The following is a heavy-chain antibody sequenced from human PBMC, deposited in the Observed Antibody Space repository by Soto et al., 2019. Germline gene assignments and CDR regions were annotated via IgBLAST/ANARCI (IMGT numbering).Heavy chain of an antibody. CDR3: ARVPPPNPKGYGSGGSCRRLFGR. D-gene: IGHD2-15*01. V-gene: IGHV4-34*01. Sequence: PSETLSLACAVYGGSFSGYYWSWIRQPPGKGLEWIGEINHSGSTNYNPSLKRRVTISVDTSKNQFSLKLSSVTAAATAVYYCARVPPPNPKGYGSGGSCRRLFGRWAQRSLGSVSS. J-gene: IGHJ5*02. CDR1: GGSFSGYY. CDR2: INHSGST.